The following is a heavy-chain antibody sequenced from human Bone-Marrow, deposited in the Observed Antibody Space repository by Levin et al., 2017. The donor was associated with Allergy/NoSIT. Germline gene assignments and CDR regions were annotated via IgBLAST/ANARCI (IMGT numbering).Heavy chain of an antibody. CDR2: ISSSSSYI. V-gene: IGHV3-21*01. Sequence: KPGGSLRLSCAASGFTFSSYSMNWVRQAPGKGLEWVSSISSSSSYIYYADSVKGRFTISRDNAKNSLYLQMNSLRAEDTAVYYCAIGEHIIAAAGTTTENGVFDIWGQGTMVTVSS. CDR3: AIGEHIIAAAGTTTENGVFDI. CDR1: GFTFSSYS. J-gene: IGHJ3*02. D-gene: IGHD6-13*01.